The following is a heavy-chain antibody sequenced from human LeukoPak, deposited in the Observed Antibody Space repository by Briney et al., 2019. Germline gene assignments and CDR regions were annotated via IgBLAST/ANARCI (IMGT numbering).Heavy chain of an antibody. V-gene: IGHV4-34*01. Sequence: SETLSLTCAVYGGSFSGYHWTWIRQSPGKGLEWIGDINPSGSTYYNPSLKSRLTISADTSKNQFSLKLRSVTAADTAVYYCARGRHDITMIVVVMTSVSYYLDVWGKGTTVTVS. CDR1: GGSFSGYH. CDR3: ARGRHDITMIVVVMTSVSYYLDV. J-gene: IGHJ6*03. CDR2: INPSGST. D-gene: IGHD3-22*01.